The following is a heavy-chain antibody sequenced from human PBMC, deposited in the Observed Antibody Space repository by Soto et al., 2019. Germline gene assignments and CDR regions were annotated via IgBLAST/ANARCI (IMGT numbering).Heavy chain of an antibody. D-gene: IGHD3-3*01. V-gene: IGHV1-24*01. CDR2: FDPEDGET. CDR3: ATTSPYDFWSGYS. CDR1: GYTLTELS. J-gene: IGHJ5*02. Sequence: PSVKVSCKVSGYTLTELSMHWVRQAPGKGLEWMGGFDPEDGETIYAQKFQGRVTMTEDTSTDTAYMELSSLRSEDTAVYYCATTSPYDFWSGYSWGQGTLVTVSS.